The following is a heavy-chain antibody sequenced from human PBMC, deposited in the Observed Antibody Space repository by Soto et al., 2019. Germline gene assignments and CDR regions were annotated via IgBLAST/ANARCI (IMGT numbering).Heavy chain of an antibody. CDR2: IRDKGNNYAT. Sequence: GGCLELGCAACRVSVSGSAIHLARQASGKGLEWVARIRDKGNNYATGYAASVKGMFTISRDDSKNTAFLQMNSLSTEDTAVYYCARLDAPGDPAFDIWGQGTMVPVSS. CDR3: ARLDAPGDPAFDI. V-gene: IGHV3-73*01. CDR1: RVSVSGSA. J-gene: IGHJ3*02.